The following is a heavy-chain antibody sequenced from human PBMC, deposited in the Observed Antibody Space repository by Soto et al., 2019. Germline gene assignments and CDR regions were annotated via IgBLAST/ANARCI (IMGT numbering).Heavy chain of an antibody. D-gene: IGHD1-1*01. CDR1: GYIFTTYG. J-gene: IGHJ4*02. CDR3: ARGRYGDY. Sequence: QVHLVQSGAEVKKPGASVKVSCKGSGYIFTTYGITWVRQAPGQGLEWMGWISAHNGNTNYAQKLQGRVTVTRDTSTSTAYMELRPLRSDATAVYYCARGRYGDYWGQGALVTVSS. V-gene: IGHV1-18*01. CDR2: ISAHNGNT.